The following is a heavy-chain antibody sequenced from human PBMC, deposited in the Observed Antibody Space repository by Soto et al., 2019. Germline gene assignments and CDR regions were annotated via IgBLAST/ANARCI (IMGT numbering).Heavy chain of an antibody. CDR3: ARYTSGWDFDY. V-gene: IGHV3-33*01. CDR1: GFTFSSYG. D-gene: IGHD6-19*01. CDR2: IRYDGSNK. Sequence: SLRLSCAASGFTFSSYGMHWVRQAPGKGLEWVAVIRYDGSNKYYADSVKGRFTISRDNSKNTLYLQMNSLRDEDTAVYYCARYTSGWDFDYWGQGTMVTVSS. J-gene: IGHJ4*02.